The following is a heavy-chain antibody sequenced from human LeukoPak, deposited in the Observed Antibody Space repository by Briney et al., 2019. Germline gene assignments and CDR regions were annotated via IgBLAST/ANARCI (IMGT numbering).Heavy chain of an antibody. V-gene: IGHV4-59*01. J-gene: IGHJ6*02. CDR1: GGSISSYY. CDR3: ARGHGKYSSGWSNNYYHGMDV. CDR2: IYYSGST. D-gene: IGHD6-19*01. Sequence: SETLSLTCTVSGGSISSYYWSWIRQPPGKGLEWIGYIYYSGSTNYNPSLKSRVTISVDTSKNQFSLKLSSVTAADTAVYYCARGHGKYSSGWSNNYYHGMDVWGQGTTVTVSS.